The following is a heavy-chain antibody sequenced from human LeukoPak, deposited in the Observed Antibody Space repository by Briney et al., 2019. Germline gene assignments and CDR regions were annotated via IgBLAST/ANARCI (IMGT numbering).Heavy chain of an antibody. Sequence: ASVTVSCTASGYTFTIYDINWVRQATGQGLEWMGWMNPNSGNTGYAQKFQGRVTMTRNTSISTAYMELSSLRSEDTAVYYCARLIGSSWHGYYYYYGMDVWGQGTTVTVSS. D-gene: IGHD6-13*01. J-gene: IGHJ6*02. CDR1: GYTFTIYD. CDR2: MNPNSGNT. V-gene: IGHV1-8*01. CDR3: ARLIGSSWHGYYYYYGMDV.